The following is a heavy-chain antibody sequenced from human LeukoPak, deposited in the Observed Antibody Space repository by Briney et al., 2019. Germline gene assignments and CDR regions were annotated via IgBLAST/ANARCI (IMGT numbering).Heavy chain of an antibody. CDR2: IYSGGST. V-gene: IGHV3-53*01. Sequence: GGSLRLSCAASEFSVGSNYMSWVRQAPGKGLEWVSVIYSGGSTYYADSVKGRFTISRDNSKNTLYLQMNSLRAEDTAVYYCARVMIVVGGDAFHIWGQGTMVTVSS. CDR3: ARVMIVVGGDAFHI. D-gene: IGHD3-22*01. J-gene: IGHJ3*02. CDR1: EFSVGSNY.